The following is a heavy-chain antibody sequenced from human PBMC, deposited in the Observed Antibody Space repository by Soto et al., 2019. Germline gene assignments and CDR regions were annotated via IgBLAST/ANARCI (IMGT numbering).Heavy chain of an antibody. CDR1: GFTFSNYA. V-gene: IGHV3-23*01. J-gene: IGHJ5*02. CDR2: ISGSGGGA. Sequence: GGSLRLSCAASGFTFSNYAMNWVRQPPGKGLEWVSTISGSGGGAYYADTVKGRFTISRDNSKNSLYLQMNSLRAEDTAVYYCARGKATPTFDPWGQGPLVTVSS. CDR3: ARGKATPTFDP.